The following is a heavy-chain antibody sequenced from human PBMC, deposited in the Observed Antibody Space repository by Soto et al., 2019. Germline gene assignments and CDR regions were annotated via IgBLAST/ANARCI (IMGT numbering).Heavy chain of an antibody. D-gene: IGHD3-16*02. CDR2: FDPEDGET. Sequence: QVQLVQSGAEVKKPGASVKVSCKVSGYTLTELSMHWVRQAPGKWLEWMGGFDPEDGETIYARKCQGRVTMTEDTSTDTAYMELSSLRSEDTAVYYCATAYYDYIWGSYRFDYWGQGTLVTVSS. V-gene: IGHV1-24*01. J-gene: IGHJ4*02. CDR1: GYTLTELS. CDR3: ATAYYDYIWGSYRFDY.